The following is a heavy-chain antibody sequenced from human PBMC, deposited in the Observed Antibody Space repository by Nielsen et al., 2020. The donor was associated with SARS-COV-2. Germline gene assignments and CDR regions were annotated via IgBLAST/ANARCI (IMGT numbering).Heavy chain of an antibody. CDR1: GGSISSGGYY. CDR3: ARGSNWFDP. V-gene: IGHV4-31*03. J-gene: IGHJ5*02. Sequence: SETLSLTCSVSGGSISSGGYYWSWIRQHPGKGLEWIGYIYNSGSTYYNPSLKSRVTISADTSKNQFSLKLNSVTAADTAVYYRARGSNWFDPWGQGTLVTVSS. CDR2: IYNSGST.